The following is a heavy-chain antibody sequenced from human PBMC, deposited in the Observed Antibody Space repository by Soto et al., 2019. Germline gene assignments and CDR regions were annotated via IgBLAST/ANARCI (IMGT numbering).Heavy chain of an antibody. J-gene: IGHJ6*02. CDR1: GFTFSSYD. Sequence: GGSRSLSWAASGFTFSSYDMHWVRHATEKGQERVSAIGTAGDTHYSGSVKGRFTISRENAKISLYLQMNSLRAEDTAVYYCASGGTRYYYYGMDVWGQGTTVTVSS. V-gene: IGHV3-13*01. CDR2: IGTAGDT. CDR3: ASGGTRYYYYGMDV. D-gene: IGHD3-16*01.